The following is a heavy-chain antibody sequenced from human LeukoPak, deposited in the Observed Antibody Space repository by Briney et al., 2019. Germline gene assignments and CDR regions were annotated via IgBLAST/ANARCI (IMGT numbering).Heavy chain of an antibody. J-gene: IGHJ4*02. CDR3: TTGDISGYGTPFDS. D-gene: IGHD3-22*01. CDR2: IKSKNEGGTI. V-gene: IGHV3-15*01. Sequence: PGRSLRLSCAASTFTFSSAWMSWVRQAPGKGLEWVGRIKSKNEGGTIDYAAPVKDRFTISRDDSKNTLSLQMNSLKIEDTGVYFCTTGDISGYGTPFDSWGQGTLVTVSS. CDR1: TFTFSSAW.